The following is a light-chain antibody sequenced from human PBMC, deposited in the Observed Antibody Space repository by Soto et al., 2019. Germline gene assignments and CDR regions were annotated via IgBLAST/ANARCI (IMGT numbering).Light chain of an antibody. CDR1: QSVNSN. J-gene: IGKJ1*01. Sequence: EITMTQSPATLSVSPGEGATLSCRASQSVNSNLAWYQQKPGQAPRLLIYGASTRATGIPARFGGSGSGTEFTLTISSLQSEDFAAYYCQQYNNWPRTFGQGTKV. CDR3: QQYNNWPRT. CDR2: GAS. V-gene: IGKV3-15*01.